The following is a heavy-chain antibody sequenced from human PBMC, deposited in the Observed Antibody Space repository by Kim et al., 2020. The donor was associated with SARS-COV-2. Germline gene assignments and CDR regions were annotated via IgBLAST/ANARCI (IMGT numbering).Heavy chain of an antibody. D-gene: IGHD6-19*01. J-gene: IGHJ6*02. CDR3: ARGYSSGWYRDYYYGMDV. Sequence: GGSLRLSCAASGFTFSSYDMHWVRQATGKGLEWVSAIGTAGDTYYPGSVKGRFTISSENAKNSLYLKMNSLRTEDTAVYYCARGYSSGWYRDYYYGMDVWGQGTTVTVSS. CDR2: IGTAGDT. V-gene: IGHV3-13*01. CDR1: GFTFSSYD.